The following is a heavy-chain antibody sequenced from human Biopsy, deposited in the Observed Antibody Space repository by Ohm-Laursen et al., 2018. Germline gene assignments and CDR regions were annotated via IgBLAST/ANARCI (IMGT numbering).Heavy chain of an antibody. Sequence: ASVKVSCKVSGHAFLGYYLHWVRQAPGQGLEWMGSIYPNSGDTDFAQKFKGRVSMTRDTSVSTAYLELSSLRSDDTAIYYCARDLLEWSLPSWGQGTLVTVPS. CDR2: IYPNSGDT. CDR1: GHAFLGYY. J-gene: IGHJ4*02. V-gene: IGHV1-2*02. D-gene: IGHD3-3*01. CDR3: ARDLLEWSLPS.